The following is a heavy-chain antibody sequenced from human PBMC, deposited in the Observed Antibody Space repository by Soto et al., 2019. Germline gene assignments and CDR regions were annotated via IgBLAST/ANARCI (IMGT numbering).Heavy chain of an antibody. CDR1: GFTFTSYS. V-gene: IGHV3-33*01. CDR2: IWYDGNDK. Sequence: QVQLVESGGGVVQPGRSLRLSCAASGFTFTSYSMHWVRQAPGKGLEWVAVIWYDGNDKYYADSVKGRFTISRDNSKNTLYVQMNSLGAEDTAVYYCARGILGCCTGGICYHNWFDPWGQGTLVTVSS. CDR3: ARGILGCCTGGICYHNWFDP. D-gene: IGHD2-15*01. J-gene: IGHJ5*02.